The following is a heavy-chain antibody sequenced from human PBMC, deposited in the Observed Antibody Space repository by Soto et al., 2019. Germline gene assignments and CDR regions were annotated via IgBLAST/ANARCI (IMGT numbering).Heavy chain of an antibody. CDR2: IYTGGST. J-gene: IGHJ4*02. CDR3: ARDQTDDNGLYYFDY. V-gene: IGHV3-53*01. D-gene: IGHD2-8*01. CDR1: GFTVSSHY. Sequence: GGSLRLSCAASGFTVSSHYMTWVRQAPGKGLEWVSVIYTGGSTYYTDSVQGRFTISRDNSRNTLYLQMNSLRVEDTAVYYCARDQTDDNGLYYFDYWGPGTLVTASS.